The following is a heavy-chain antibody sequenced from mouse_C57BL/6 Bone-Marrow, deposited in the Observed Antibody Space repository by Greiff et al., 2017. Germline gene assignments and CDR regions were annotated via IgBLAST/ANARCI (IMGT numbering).Heavy chain of an antibody. CDR2: IDPSDSYT. CDR1: GYTFTSYW. Sequence: QVQLQQPGAELVRPGTSVKLSCKASGYTFTSYWMHWVKQRPGQGLAWIGVIDPSDSYTNYNQKFKGKATLTVDTSSSTAYMQLSSLTSEDSAVYYCARLFAYWGQGTLVTVSA. J-gene: IGHJ3*01. CDR3: ARLFAY. V-gene: IGHV1-59*01.